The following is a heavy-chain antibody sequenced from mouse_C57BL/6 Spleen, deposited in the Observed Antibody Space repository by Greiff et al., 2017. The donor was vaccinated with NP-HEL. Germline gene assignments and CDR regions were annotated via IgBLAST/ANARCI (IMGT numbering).Heavy chain of an antibody. V-gene: IGHV1-67*01. CDR3: AGAVCCWDVDV. CDR2: ISPYYGDA. J-gene: IGHJ1*03. CDR1: GYTFTDYA. Sequence: QVQLQQSGPELVRPGVSVKISCKGSGYTFTDYAMHWVKQSHATSLEWIGVISPYYGDASYTQKFKDKATMTVDTSSSTAYMELARLTSEDSAVDYCAGAVCCWDVDVWGTGTTVTVSA.